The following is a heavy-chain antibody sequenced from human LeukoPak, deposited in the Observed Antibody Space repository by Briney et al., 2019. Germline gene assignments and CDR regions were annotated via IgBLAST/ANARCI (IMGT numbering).Heavy chain of an antibody. CDR2: INPSSGGT. CDR1: GYTFTGYY. Sequence: ASVKVSCRASGYTFTGYYIHWVRQAPGQGLEWMGRINPSSGGTNYAQKFQGTVTMTRDTSISTAYMELSRLRSDDTAVYYCARKPEGMDVWGQGTTVTVSS. CDR3: ARKPEGMDV. V-gene: IGHV1-2*06. D-gene: IGHD1-14*01. J-gene: IGHJ6*02.